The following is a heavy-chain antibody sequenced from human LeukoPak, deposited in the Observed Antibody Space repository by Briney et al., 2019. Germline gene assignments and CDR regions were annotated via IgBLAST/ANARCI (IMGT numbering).Heavy chain of an antibody. D-gene: IGHD3-22*01. CDR2: IYYTGST. V-gene: IGHV4-59*12. CDR3: AREGYYDSSGYPTFDY. Sequence: PSETLSLTCTVSGGSIKYYHWGWIRQPPEKGLDYVAHIYYTGSTNYNPSLKSRVTISVDTSKNQFSLNLTSVTAADTAVYYCAREGYYDSSGYPTFDYWGQGTLVTVSS. CDR1: GGSIKYYH. J-gene: IGHJ4*02.